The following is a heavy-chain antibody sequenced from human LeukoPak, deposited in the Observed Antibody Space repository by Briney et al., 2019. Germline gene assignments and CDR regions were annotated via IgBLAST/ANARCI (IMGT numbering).Heavy chain of an antibody. D-gene: IGHD6-19*01. CDR2: ISASGGTT. Sequence: GGSLRLSRAASGFPFSRYTMSWVRQTPGKGLEWVSAISASGGTTYYADSVKGRFTISRDNSKNTLYLQMNSLRAEDTAVYYCARDRDSSGWYIGYFDYWGQGTLVTVSS. CDR1: GFPFSRYT. V-gene: IGHV3-23*01. CDR3: ARDRDSSGWYIGYFDY. J-gene: IGHJ4*02.